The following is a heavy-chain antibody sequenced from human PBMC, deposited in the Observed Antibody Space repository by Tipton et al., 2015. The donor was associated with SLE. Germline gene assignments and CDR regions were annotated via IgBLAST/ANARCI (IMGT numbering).Heavy chain of an antibody. CDR1: GFTFSNFW. Sequence: SLRLSCAASGFTFSNFWMQWARQAPGKGLEWISHFSSDGSTTSYADSVKGRFTSSRDNAKTTLKLEMNSLRVEDTAVYYCVRDNFGVDYWGQGTPGTVSS. CDR2: FSSDGSTT. V-gene: IGHV3-74*01. J-gene: IGHJ4*02. CDR3: VRDNFGVDY. D-gene: IGHD1-20*01.